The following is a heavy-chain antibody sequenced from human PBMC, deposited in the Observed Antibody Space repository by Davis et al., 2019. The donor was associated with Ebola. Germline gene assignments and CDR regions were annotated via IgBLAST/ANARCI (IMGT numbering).Heavy chain of an antibody. J-gene: IGHJ5*02. CDR1: GGSFSGYY. V-gene: IGHV4-34*01. D-gene: IGHD1-26*01. Sequence: MPSETLSLTCAVYGGSFSGYYWSWIRQPPGKGLEWIGEINHSGSTNYNPSLKSRVTISVDTSKNQFSLKLRSVTAADTAVYYCARRVGATWSWFDPWGQGTPVTVSS. CDR2: INHSGST. CDR3: ARRVGATWSWFDP.